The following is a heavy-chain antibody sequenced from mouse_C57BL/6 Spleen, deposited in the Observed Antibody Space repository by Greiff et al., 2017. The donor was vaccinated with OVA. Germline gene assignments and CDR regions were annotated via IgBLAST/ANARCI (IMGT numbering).Heavy chain of an antibody. V-gene: IGHV1-55*01. J-gene: IGHJ1*03. Sequence: VQLQQPGAELVKPGASVKMSCKASGYTFTSYWITWVQQRPGQGLEWIGEIYPGSGSTNYNEKFKSKATLTVDTSSNAAYMQLSSLTSEDSAVYYCTCEAGSDDYCRWYFGVWGTGTTVTVSS. CDR2: IYPGSGST. D-gene: IGHD2-3*01. CDR3: TCEAGSDDYCRWYFGV. CDR1: GYTFTSYW.